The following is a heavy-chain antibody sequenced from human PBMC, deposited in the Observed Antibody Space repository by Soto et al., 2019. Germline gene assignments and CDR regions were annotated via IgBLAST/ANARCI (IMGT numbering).Heavy chain of an antibody. CDR2: ISYDGSNK. Sequence: QVQLVESGGGVVQPGRSLRLSCAASGFTFSSYAMHWVRQAPGKGLEWVALISYDGSNKYYADSVKGRFTISRDNSKNTLYLQMNSLRAEDTAVYYCARDHGFRDAFDIWGQGTMVTVSS. J-gene: IGHJ3*02. CDR3: ARDHGFRDAFDI. V-gene: IGHV3-30-3*01. D-gene: IGHD2-21*01. CDR1: GFTFSSYA.